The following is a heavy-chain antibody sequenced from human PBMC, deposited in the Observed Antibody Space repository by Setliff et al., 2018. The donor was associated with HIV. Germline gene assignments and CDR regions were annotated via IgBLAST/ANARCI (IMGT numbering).Heavy chain of an antibody. V-gene: IGHV6-1*01. D-gene: IGHD3-10*01. Sequence: PSQTLSLTCAISGDSVSSNSAAWNWIRQSPARGLEWLGRTYYRSKWYYNYAVSVKSRITINPDTSKNQFSLKLTSVTAADTAVYYCARDRHSSGLGSYGPWGPGILVTVSS. CDR1: GDSVSSNSAA. J-gene: IGHJ5*02. CDR3: ARDRHSSGLGSYGP. CDR2: TYYRSKWYY.